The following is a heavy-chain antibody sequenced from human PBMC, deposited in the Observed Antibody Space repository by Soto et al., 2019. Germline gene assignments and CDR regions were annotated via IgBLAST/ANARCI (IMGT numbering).Heavy chain of an antibody. V-gene: IGHV1-69*01. J-gene: IGHJ4*02. D-gene: IGHD3-22*01. CDR1: GGTFSSYA. Sequence: QVHLVQSGAEVKKPGSSVKVSCKASGGTFSSYAISWVRPAPGQGLEWMGGFIPIFGTTNYAQKFQGRVTITADEATSTAYMELSSMRCDDTAVYYCTRERGRRYDDGRGYYYSAYWGQGTLVTVSS. CDR2: FIPIFGTT. CDR3: TRERGRRYDDGRGYYYSAY.